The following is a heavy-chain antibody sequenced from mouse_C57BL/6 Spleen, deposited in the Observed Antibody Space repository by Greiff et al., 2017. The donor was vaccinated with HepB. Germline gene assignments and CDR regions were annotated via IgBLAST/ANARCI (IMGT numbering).Heavy chain of an antibody. V-gene: IGHV1-4*01. CDR2: INPSSGYT. Sequence: QVQLQQSGAELARPGASVKMSCKASGYTFTSYTMHWVKQRPGQGLEWIGYINPSSGYTKYNQKFKDKATLTADKSSSTAYMQLSSLTSEDSAVYYCATAQALSFDYWGQGTTLTVSS. D-gene: IGHD3-2*02. J-gene: IGHJ2*01. CDR1: GYTFTSYT. CDR3: ATAQALSFDY.